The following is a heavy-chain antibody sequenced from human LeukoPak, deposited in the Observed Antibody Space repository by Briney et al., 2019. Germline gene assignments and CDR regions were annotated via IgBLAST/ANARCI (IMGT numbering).Heavy chain of an antibody. CDR1: GGSFSGYY. Sequence: SEALSLTCVVSGGSFSGYYWSWIRQSPGKGLEWIGEINHSGSTNCNPSLKSRVTMSVDTSKNQFSLKLSSVTAADTAVYYCARTMTTSDYWGQGTLVTVSS. D-gene: IGHD4-17*01. CDR3: ARTMTTSDY. CDR2: INHSGST. V-gene: IGHV4-34*01. J-gene: IGHJ4*02.